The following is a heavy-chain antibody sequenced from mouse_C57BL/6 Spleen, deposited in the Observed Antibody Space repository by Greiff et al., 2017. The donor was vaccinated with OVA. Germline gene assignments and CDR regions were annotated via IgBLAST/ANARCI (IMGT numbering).Heavy chain of an antibody. CDR2: IDPETGGT. Sequence: VQLQQSGAELVRPGASVTLSCKASGYTFTDYEMHWVKQTPVHGLEWIGAIDPETGGTAYNQKFKGKAILTADKSSSTAYMELRSLTSEDSAVYYCTRWRYDYGNAMDYWGQGTSVTVSS. J-gene: IGHJ4*01. CDR3: TRWRYDYGNAMDY. CDR1: GYTFTDYE. V-gene: IGHV1-15*01. D-gene: IGHD2-4*01.